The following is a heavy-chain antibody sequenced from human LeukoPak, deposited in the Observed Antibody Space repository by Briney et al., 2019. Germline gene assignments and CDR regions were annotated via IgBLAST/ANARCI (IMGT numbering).Heavy chain of an antibody. D-gene: IGHD4-23*01. J-gene: IGHJ4*02. Sequence: SETLSLTCAVYGGSFSGYYWSWIRQPPGKGLEWIGEINHSGSTNYNPSLKSRVATSVATSTNQFSLKLSSVTAAHTAVYYCARGRLRWRYFDYWGQGTLVTVSS. V-gene: IGHV4-34*01. CDR3: ARGRLRWRYFDY. CDR1: GGSFSGYY. CDR2: INHSGST.